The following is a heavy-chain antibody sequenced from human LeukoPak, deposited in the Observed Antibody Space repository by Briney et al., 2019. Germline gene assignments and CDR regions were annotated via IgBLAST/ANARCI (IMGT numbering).Heavy chain of an antibody. CDR3: AREVGTRGHFDY. V-gene: IGHV4-34*01. CDR2: INHSGST. D-gene: IGHD1-26*01. CDR1: GGSFSGYY. Sequence: SETLSLTCAVYGGSFSGYYWSWIRQPPGKGLEWIGEINHSGSTNYNPSLKSRVTISVDTSKNQFSLKLSSVTAADTAVYYCAREVGTRGHFDYWGQGTLVAVSS. J-gene: IGHJ4*02.